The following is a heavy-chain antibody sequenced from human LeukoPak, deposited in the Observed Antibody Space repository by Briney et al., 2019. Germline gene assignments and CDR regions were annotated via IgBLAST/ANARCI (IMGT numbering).Heavy chain of an antibody. V-gene: IGHV1-18*01. J-gene: IGHJ4*02. CDR3: ARDRCSGGSCYEDY. CDR2: ISAYNGNT. Sequence: GASVKVSCKASGYTFTSYGISWVRQAPGQGLEWMGRISAYNGNTNYAQKLQGRVTMTTDTSTSTAYMELRSLRSDDTAVYYCARDRCSGGSCYEDYWGQGTLVTVSS. D-gene: IGHD2-15*01. CDR1: GYTFTSYG.